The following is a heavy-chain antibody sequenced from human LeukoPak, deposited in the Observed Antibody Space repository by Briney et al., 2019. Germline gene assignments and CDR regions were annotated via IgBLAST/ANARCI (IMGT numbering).Heavy chain of an antibody. J-gene: IGHJ4*02. CDR2: IYYSGST. D-gene: IGHD3-22*01. CDR3: ATMGNYDRDFDY. V-gene: IGHV4-39*07. Sequence: PSETLSLTCTVSGGSISSSSYYWGWIRQPPGKGLEWIGSIYYSGSTYYNPSLKSRVTISVDTSKNQFSLKLSSVTAADTAVYYCATMGNYDRDFDYWGQGTLVTVSS. CDR1: GGSISSSSYY.